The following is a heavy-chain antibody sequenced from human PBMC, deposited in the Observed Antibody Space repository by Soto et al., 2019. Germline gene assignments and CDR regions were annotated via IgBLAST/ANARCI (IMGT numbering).Heavy chain of an antibody. Sequence: PSETLSLTCTVSGGSISAYSWSWVRQPPGKGLEWIGNIHYNGNTKYNPSLKGRVSMSVDTSKNQFSLRLISVTAADTAKYFCAREGNLGRWLQPLDFWGQGTLVTVSS. V-gene: IGHV4-59*01. CDR2: IHYNGNT. J-gene: IGHJ4*02. CDR3: AREGNLGRWLQPLDF. CDR1: GGSISAYS. D-gene: IGHD5-12*01.